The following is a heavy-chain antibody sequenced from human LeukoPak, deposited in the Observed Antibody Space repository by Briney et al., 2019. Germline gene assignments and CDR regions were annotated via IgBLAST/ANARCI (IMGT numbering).Heavy chain of an antibody. CDR1: GFAVSSNY. J-gene: IGHJ4*02. CDR2: IYGGGTT. Sequence: GGSLRLSCAASGFAVSSNYLTWVRQVPGKGLEWVSVIYGGGTTYYADSVKGRFTISRDNSKNTVFLQMNSLRAEDTAVYYCAKDQVWIVVGSFDYWGQGTLVTVSS. D-gene: IGHD3-22*01. CDR3: AKDQVWIVVGSFDY. V-gene: IGHV3-53*01.